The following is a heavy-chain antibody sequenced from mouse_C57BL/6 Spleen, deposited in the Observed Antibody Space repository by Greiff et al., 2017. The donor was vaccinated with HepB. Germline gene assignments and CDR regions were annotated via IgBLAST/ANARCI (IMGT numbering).Heavy chain of an antibody. CDR3: AKKGDYYGSSYEAWFAY. J-gene: IGHJ3*01. D-gene: IGHD1-1*01. Sequence: VKLQESGPGLVQPSQSLSITCTVSGFSLTSYGVHWVRQSPGKGLEWLGVIWRGGSTDYNAAFMSRLSITKDNSKSQVFFKMNSLQADDTAIYYCAKKGDYYGSSYEAWFAYWGQGTLVTVSA. CDR1: GFSLTSYG. V-gene: IGHV2-5*01. CDR2: IWRGGST.